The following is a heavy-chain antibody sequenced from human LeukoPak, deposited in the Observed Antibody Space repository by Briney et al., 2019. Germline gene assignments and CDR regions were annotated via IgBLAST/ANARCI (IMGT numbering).Heavy chain of an antibody. J-gene: IGHJ4*02. CDR3: AVGGDDWYYDFWSGYRNFDY. D-gene: IGHD3-3*01. Sequence: VXXAPXXGLEWVXVXXYXGSNKYYADSVKGRFTISRDNSRNTLYLQMNSLRAEDTAVYYCAVGGDDWYYDFWSGYRNFDYWGQGTLVTVSS. V-gene: IGHV3-30-3*01. CDR2: XXYXGSNK.